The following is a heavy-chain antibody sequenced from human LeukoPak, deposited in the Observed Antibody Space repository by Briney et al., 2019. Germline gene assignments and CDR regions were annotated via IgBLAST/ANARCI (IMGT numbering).Heavy chain of an antibody. CDR1: GYTFTSYG. D-gene: IGHD5-12*01. CDR2: ISAYNGNT. J-gene: IGHJ4*02. CDR3: ARERRYGGYEPFDY. Sequence: GASVKVSCKASGYTFTSYGITWVRQAPGQGLEWMGWISAYNGNTNYAQKLQGRVTMTTDTSTSTAYMELRSLRSDDTAVYYCARERRYGGYEPFDYWGQGTLVTVSS. V-gene: IGHV1-18*01.